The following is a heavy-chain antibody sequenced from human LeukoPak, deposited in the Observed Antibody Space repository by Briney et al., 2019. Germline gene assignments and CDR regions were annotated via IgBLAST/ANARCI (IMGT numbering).Heavy chain of an antibody. CDR3: ARSGYSYVNY. CDR2: IFYSGSA. CDR1: GGPISSYY. V-gene: IGHV4-59*08. D-gene: IGHD5-18*01. Sequence: PSETLSLTCTVSGGPISSYYWSWIRQPPGKGLEWIGYIFYSGSADYNPSLKSRVTISVDTSKNQFSLKLNSVTAADTAVYYCARSGYSYVNYWGQGTLVTVSS. J-gene: IGHJ4*02.